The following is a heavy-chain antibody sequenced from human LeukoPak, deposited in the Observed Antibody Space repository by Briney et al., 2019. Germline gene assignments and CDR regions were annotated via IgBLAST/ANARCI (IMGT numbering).Heavy chain of an antibody. V-gene: IGHV1-2*06. CDR3: ARVAYYYGSGSYYMNDY. CDR1: GYTFTGYY. CDR2: INPNSGGT. J-gene: IGHJ4*02. D-gene: IGHD3-10*01. Sequence: GASVKVSCKASGYTFTGYYMHWVRRAPGQGLEWMGRINPNSGGTNYAQKFQGRVTMTRDTSISTAYMELSRLRSDDTAVYYCARVAYYYGSGSYYMNDYWGQGTLVTVSS.